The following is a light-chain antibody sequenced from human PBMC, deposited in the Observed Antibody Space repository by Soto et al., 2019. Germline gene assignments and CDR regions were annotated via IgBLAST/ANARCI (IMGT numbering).Light chain of an antibody. CDR2: DTS. CDR1: QRIXDT. Sequence: VLTHCPAALSVSPGERVTLPCRASQRIXDTFACYQHKPGQTPRILXDDTSARATGVPARLSGSRSGPEFTLTSNSLQSADSAIYYCQRYNSRTRTFGGGTKVDI. CDR3: QRYNSRTRT. J-gene: IGKJ4*02. V-gene: IGKV3-15*01.